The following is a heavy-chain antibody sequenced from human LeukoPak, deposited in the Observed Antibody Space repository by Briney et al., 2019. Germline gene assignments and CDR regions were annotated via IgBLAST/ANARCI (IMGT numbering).Heavy chain of an antibody. Sequence: GGSLRLSCAAPGFTFSGYWMSWVRQAPGKGLEWVANIKQDGSEKYYVDSVKGRFTISRDNAKNSVYLQMNSLRAEDTAVYYCARRGATVTDDWGQGTLVTVSS. CDR3: ARRGATVTDD. D-gene: IGHD4-17*01. J-gene: IGHJ4*02. CDR2: IKQDGSEK. V-gene: IGHV3-7*01. CDR1: GFTFSGYW.